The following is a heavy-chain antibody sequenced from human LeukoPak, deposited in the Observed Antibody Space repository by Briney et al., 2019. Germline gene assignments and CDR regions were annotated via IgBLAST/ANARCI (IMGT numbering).Heavy chain of an antibody. V-gene: IGHV1-46*01. CDR2: IDPSGGST. J-gene: IGHJ4*02. CDR1: GYTFTSYY. Sequence: ASVKDSCKASGYTFTSYYIVWVRQAPGQGLEWMGRIDPSGGSTSYAQKFQGRVTMTRGTSTSTVYMELSSLISEDTGVYYCARNSGSGFDYWGQGTLVTVSS. CDR3: ARNSGSGFDY. D-gene: IGHD2-15*01.